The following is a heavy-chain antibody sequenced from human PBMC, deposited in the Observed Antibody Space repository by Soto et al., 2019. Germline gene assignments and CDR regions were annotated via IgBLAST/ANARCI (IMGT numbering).Heavy chain of an antibody. D-gene: IGHD3-22*01. J-gene: IGHJ4*02. CDR3: ATPEDNYYDSSGYPTDY. Sequence: LRLSCAASGFTFSSYAMSWVRQAPGKGLEWVSAISGSGGSTYYADSVKGRFTISRDNSKNTLYLQMNSLRAEDTAVYYCATPEDNYYDSSGYPTDYWGQGTLVTVSS. CDR2: ISGSGGST. V-gene: IGHV3-23*01. CDR1: GFTFSSYA.